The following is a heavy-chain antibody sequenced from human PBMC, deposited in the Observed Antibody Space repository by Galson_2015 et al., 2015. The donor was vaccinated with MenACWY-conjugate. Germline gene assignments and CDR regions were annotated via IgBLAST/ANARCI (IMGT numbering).Heavy chain of an antibody. CDR2: ISSSSYI. Sequence: SLRLSCAASGFMFSTYSMNWVRQAPGKGLEWVSSISSSSYIYYADSVKGRFTISRDNAKNSLYLQMHSLTPEDTAVYYCARDWDYYDGIVRFDYWGQGTLVTVSS. D-gene: IGHD3-22*01. CDR3: ARDWDYYDGIVRFDY. V-gene: IGHV3-21*01. J-gene: IGHJ4*02. CDR1: GFMFSTYS.